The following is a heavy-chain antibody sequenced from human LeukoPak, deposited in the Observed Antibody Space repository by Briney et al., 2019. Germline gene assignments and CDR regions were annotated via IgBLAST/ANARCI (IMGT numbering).Heavy chain of an antibody. D-gene: IGHD6-13*01. Sequence: SQTLPLTCTVSGGSISSGGYYWSWIRQPPGKGLEWIGYIYHSGSTYYNPSLKSRVTISVDRSKNQFSLKLSSVTAADTAVYYCARAPAAGIGYFDYWGQGTLVTVSS. J-gene: IGHJ4*02. V-gene: IGHV4-30-2*01. CDR3: ARAPAAGIGYFDY. CDR2: IYHSGST. CDR1: GGSISSGGYY.